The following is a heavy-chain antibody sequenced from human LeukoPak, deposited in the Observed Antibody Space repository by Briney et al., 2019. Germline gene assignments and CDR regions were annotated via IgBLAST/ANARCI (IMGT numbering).Heavy chain of an antibody. J-gene: IGHJ4*02. CDR3: ARRHPFGTGYYIDPSVVFDY. D-gene: IGHD3/OR15-3a*01. CDR1: GDSISTSNSY. V-gene: IGHV4-39*01. CDR2: IYYSGNT. Sequence: PSETLSLTCTVSGDSISTSNSYWGWIRQPPGKGLEWIGSIYYSGNTYYNASLKSRVTISVDTSRNQFSLKLSSVTAADTAVYYCARRHPFGTGYYIDPSVVFDYWGQGTLVTVSS.